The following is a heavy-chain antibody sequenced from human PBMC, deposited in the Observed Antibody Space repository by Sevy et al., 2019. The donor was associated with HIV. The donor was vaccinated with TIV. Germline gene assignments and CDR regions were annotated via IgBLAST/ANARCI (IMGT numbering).Heavy chain of an antibody. J-gene: IGHJ4*02. Sequence: GGSLRLSCAASGFTFSKYWMGWVRRAPGKGLEWVANIKQDAGQKNYVDSVKGRFTISRDNAKNSLYLQMNSLRAEDTAVCFCARDDGNYYFHYWGQGTLVTVSS. CDR1: GFTFSKYW. CDR3: ARDDGNYYFHY. V-gene: IGHV3-7*01. CDR2: IKQDAGQK. D-gene: IGHD1-7*01.